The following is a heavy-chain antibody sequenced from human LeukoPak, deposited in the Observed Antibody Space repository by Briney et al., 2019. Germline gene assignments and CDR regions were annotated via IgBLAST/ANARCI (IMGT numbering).Heavy chain of an antibody. CDR3: ARHSGGGIEDMDV. CDR1: GGSIGTYY. J-gene: IGHJ6*03. D-gene: IGHD3-16*02. CDR2: IYVTGT. V-gene: IGHV4-59*08. Sequence: SETLSLTCTVSGGSIGTYYWSWIRQSPGKGLEWIGYIYVTGTRYNPYLQSRVTISVDRSRNQFFLKMSSVTAADTAVYYCARHSGGGIEDMDVWGKGTKVIVSS.